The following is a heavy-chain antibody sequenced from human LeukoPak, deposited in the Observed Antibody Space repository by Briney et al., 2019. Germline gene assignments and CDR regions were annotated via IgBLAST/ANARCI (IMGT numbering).Heavy chain of an antibody. CDR1: GGSISSYY. CDR2: IYYSGST. CDR3: ARNQWFGELSGAFDI. D-gene: IGHD3-10*01. J-gene: IGHJ3*02. Sequence: PSETLSLTCTVSGGSISSYYWSWIRQPPGKGLEWIGYIYYSGSTNYIPSLKSRVTISVDTSKDQFSLKLSSVTAADTAVYYCARNQWFGELSGAFDIWGQGTMVTASS. V-gene: IGHV4-59*08.